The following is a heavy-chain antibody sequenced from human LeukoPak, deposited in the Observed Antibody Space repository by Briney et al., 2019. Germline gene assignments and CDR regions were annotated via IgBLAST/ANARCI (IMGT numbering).Heavy chain of an antibody. Sequence: GGSLRLSCAASGFTFSIYAMYWVRQVPGKGLEWVSTFSGSGGSTYYTDSVKGRFTISRDNPKNTLYLQMDSLRAEDTAVYYCAKEALPEYYGFWSGYYKAYFDYWGQGALVTVSS. V-gene: IGHV3-23*01. D-gene: IGHD3-3*01. CDR2: FSGSGGST. CDR1: GFTFSIYA. CDR3: AKEALPEYYGFWSGYYKAYFDY. J-gene: IGHJ4*02.